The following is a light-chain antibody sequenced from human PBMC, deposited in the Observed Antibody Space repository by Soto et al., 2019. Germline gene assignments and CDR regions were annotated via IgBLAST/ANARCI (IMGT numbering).Light chain of an antibody. CDR2: GAS. J-gene: IGKJ3*01. CDR1: QGISSF. CDR3: QQLNSFPIP. V-gene: IGKV1-9*01. Sequence: IQLTQSPSSLSASVGDRVTITCRASQGISSFLAWYQQKPGKAPKLLIYGASTLQSGVPSRFSGSGSGTDFTLTIGSLQPEDFATYYCQQLNSFPIPFGPGTEVDIK.